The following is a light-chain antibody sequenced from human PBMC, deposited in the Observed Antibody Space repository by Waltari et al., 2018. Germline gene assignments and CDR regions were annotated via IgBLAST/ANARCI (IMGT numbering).Light chain of an antibody. CDR3: QQYGTSPVT. J-gene: IGKJ4*01. Sequence: EIVFTPSPGTLSLSPGETTTLSCRASQSLNRQFLAWYQQRPGQTHRLLIYGAATRAIGTPNRFRGSGSGIDFTLTISRLQPDDFAVYYCQQYGTSPVTFGGGTKVEIK. V-gene: IGKV3-20*01. CDR2: GAA. CDR1: QSLNRQF.